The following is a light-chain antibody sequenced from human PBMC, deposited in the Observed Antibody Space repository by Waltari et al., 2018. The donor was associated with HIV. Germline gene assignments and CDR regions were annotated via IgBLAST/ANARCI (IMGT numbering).Light chain of an antibody. CDR1: QSLIYTDGNTY. CDR2: KIS. CDR3: MQSSHWPGT. Sequence: EAVLTQSPVSLSVALGRPASISCSSSQSLIYTDGNTYLNWFHQRPGQSPRRLIYKISNRGSGVPDRFSASGSVTEFTLHISRVEAGDVGIFYCMQSSHWPGTFGQGTKVEIQ. J-gene: IGKJ1*01. V-gene: IGKV2-30*01.